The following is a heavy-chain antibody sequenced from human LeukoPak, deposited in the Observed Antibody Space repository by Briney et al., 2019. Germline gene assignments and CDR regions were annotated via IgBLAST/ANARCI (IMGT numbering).Heavy chain of an antibody. CDR3: ARPLGDD. V-gene: IGHV3-7*01. CDR1: GLTFSNYW. CDR2: INQYGSEK. D-gene: IGHD3-16*01. J-gene: IGHJ4*02. Sequence: GGSLRLSCAASGLTFSNYWMTWVRQAPGKGLEWVANINQYGSEKYYVDSVKGRFTISRDNAKNSVSLQMNSLRAEDTAVYFCARPLGDDWGQGTLVTVSS.